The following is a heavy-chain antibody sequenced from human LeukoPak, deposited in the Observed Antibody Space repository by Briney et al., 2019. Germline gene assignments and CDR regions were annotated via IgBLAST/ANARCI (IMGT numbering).Heavy chain of an antibody. CDR2: ISSSGSTI. D-gene: IGHD3-10*02. CDR1: GFSISNYV. Sequence: GGSLRLSCAASGFSISNYVMTWVRQAPGKGLEWVSYISSSGSTIYYADSVKGRFTISRDNAKNSLYLQMNSLRAEDTAVYYCAELGITMIGGVWGKGTTVTIS. CDR3: AELGITMIGGV. J-gene: IGHJ6*03. V-gene: IGHV3-48*03.